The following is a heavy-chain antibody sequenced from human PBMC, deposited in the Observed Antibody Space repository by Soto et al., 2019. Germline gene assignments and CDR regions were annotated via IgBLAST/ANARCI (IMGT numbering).Heavy chain of an antibody. V-gene: IGHV4-34*01. CDR3: ARGYFWSGYYYYYYYGMDV. CDR2: INHSGST. J-gene: IGHJ6*02. CDR1: GGSFSGYY. D-gene: IGHD3-3*01. Sequence: SETLSLTCAAYGGSFSGYYWSWIRQPPGKGLEWIGEINHSGSTNYNPSLKSRVTISVDTSKNQFSLKLSSVTAADTAVYYCARGYFWSGYYYYYYYGMDVWVQGTTVTVAS.